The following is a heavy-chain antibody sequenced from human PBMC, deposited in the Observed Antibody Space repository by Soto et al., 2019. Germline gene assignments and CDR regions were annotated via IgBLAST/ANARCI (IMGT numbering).Heavy chain of an antibody. CDR1: GGSISSYY. Sequence: PSETLSLTCTVSGGSISSYYWSWIRQPPGKGLEWIGYIYYSGSTNYNPSLKSRATISVDTSKNQFSLKLSSVTAADTAVYYCARLQQWLSNWFDPWGQGTLVTVSS. J-gene: IGHJ5*02. V-gene: IGHV4-59*08. D-gene: IGHD6-19*01. CDR3: ARLQQWLSNWFDP. CDR2: IYYSGST.